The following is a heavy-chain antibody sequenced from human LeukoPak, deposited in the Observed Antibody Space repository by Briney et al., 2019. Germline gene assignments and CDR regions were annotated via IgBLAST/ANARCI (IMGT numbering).Heavy chain of an antibody. J-gene: IGHJ4*02. D-gene: IGHD3-3*01. V-gene: IGHV3-48*01. Sequence: PGRSLRLSCAASGFTFSSYAMHWVRQAPGKGLEWVSYISSGSSTIYYADSVKGRFTISRDNAKNSLYLQMNSLRAEDTAVYYCARDLRDYDFWSGYYRGGYYFDYWGQGTLVTVSS. CDR1: GFTFSSYA. CDR2: ISSGSSTI. CDR3: ARDLRDYDFWSGYYRGGYYFDY.